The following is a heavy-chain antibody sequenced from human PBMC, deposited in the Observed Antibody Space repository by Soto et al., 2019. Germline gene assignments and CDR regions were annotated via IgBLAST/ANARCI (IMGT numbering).Heavy chain of an antibody. CDR2: VYYTGTT. Sequence: ETQSLACTVSGASITRFAGTRVRQPPGKGLEWIGYVYYTGTTTYSPSLNSRVTISVDTSMNQISLKLSSVTAADTAFYYCARLGGYYQSLDTWGQGTLVTVSS. V-gene: IGHV4-59*08. CDR1: GASITRFA. CDR3: ARLGGYYQSLDT. J-gene: IGHJ5*02. D-gene: IGHD3-22*01.